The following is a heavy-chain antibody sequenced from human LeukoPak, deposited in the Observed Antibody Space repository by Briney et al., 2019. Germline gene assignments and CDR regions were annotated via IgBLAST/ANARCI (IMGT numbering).Heavy chain of an antibody. CDR3: TRAVAGHPD. Sequence: SETLSLTCGVSGVPFSNYYWSWVRQSPRQGLEWIGEINHSGYTNYNPSLKSRVTMSIDTSKNQFFLMLTSVTAADTGVYYCTRAVAGHPDWGQGTLVTVSS. CDR2: INHSGYT. J-gene: IGHJ4*02. CDR1: GVPFSNYY. D-gene: IGHD6-19*01. V-gene: IGHV4-34*01.